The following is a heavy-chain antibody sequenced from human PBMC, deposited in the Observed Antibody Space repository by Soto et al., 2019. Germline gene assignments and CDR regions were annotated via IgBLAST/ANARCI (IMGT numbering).Heavy chain of an antibody. J-gene: IGHJ4*02. Sequence: SETLSLTCAVYGGSFSGYYWSGIRQPPGKGLEWIGEINHSGSTNYNPSLKSRVTISVDTSKNQFSLKLSSVTAADTAAYYCASGKEGDSFDYWGQGTLVTVSS. CDR1: GGSFSGYY. V-gene: IGHV4-34*01. CDR3: ASGKEGDSFDY. CDR2: INHSGST.